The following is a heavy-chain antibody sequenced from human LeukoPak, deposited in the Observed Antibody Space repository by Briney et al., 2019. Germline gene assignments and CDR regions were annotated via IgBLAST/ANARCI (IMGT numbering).Heavy chain of an antibody. V-gene: IGHV4-38-2*02. CDR2: GHHSGST. CDR1: GYSISSGYY. J-gene: IGHJ4*02. Sequence: SETLSLTCTVSGYSISSGYYWGWIRQPPGEGLEWIGSGHHSGSTYYKSSLKSRVTISLDTSKNQFSLKLRSVTAADTAVYYCARTPPTGYCSSTSCVDYWGQGTLVTVSS. CDR3: ARTPPTGYCSSTSCVDY. D-gene: IGHD2-2*01.